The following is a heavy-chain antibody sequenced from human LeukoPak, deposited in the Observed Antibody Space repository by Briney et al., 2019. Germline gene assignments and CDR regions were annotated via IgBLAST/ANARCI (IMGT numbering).Heavy chain of an antibody. V-gene: IGHV1-24*01. J-gene: IGHJ4*02. CDR2: FDPEDGET. Sequence: GASVKVSCKASGYTFTSYDINWVRQAPGKGLEWMGGFDPEDGETIYAQKFQGRVTMTEDTSTDTAYMELSSLRSEDTAVYYCATGYPAFDYWGQGTLVTVSS. D-gene: IGHD2-2*01. CDR1: GYTFTSYD. CDR3: ATGYPAFDY.